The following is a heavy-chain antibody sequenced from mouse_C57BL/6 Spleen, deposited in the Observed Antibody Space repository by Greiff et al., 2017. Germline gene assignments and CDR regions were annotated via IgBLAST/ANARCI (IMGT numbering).Heavy chain of an antibody. V-gene: IGHV1-4*01. CDR2: INPSSGYT. Sequence: VQLQQSGAELARPGASVKMSCKASGYTFPSYTMHWVNQRPGQGLEWIGYINPSSGYTKYNQKFKDKATLTADKSSSTVYMQLSRLTSEDSAVYYCANCNRLGDAIDYWGQGTSLTVSS. CDR1: GYTFPSYT. CDR3: ANCNRLGDAIDY. D-gene: IGHD3-3*01. J-gene: IGHJ4*01.